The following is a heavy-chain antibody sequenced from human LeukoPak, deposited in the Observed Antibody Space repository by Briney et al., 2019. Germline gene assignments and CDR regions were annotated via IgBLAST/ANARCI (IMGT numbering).Heavy chain of an antibody. Sequence: GGSLRLSCAASGFTFSSYAMSWVRQAPGKGLEWVSAISGSGGGTYYADSVKGRFTISRDNSKNTLYLQMNSLRAEDTAVYYCAKRITMVRGVISNPFFDYWGQGTLVTVSS. CDR1: GFTFSSYA. D-gene: IGHD3-10*01. V-gene: IGHV3-23*01. CDR3: AKRITMVRGVISNPFFDY. CDR2: ISGSGGGT. J-gene: IGHJ4*02.